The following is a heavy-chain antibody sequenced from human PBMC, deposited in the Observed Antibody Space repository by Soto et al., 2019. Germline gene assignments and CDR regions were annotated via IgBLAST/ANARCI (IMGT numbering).Heavy chain of an antibody. CDR3: ARAGPVSGNHAFDI. V-gene: IGHV1-69*06. CDR2: IIPIFSTP. J-gene: IGHJ3*02. D-gene: IGHD6-19*01. Sequence: QVQLVQSGAEVKKPGSPVKVSCKASGGSFSSYAISWVRQAPGQGLEWMGGIIPIFSTPTYAQKFQGRVTIIADKSTSTAYMELSSLRSEDTALYYCARAGPVSGNHAFDIWGQGTLVTVSS. CDR1: GGSFSSYA.